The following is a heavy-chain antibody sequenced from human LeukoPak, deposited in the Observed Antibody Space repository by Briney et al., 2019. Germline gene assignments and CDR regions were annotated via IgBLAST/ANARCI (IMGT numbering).Heavy chain of an antibody. CDR3: ARRGHPLYSSSRGSFGY. V-gene: IGHV4-59*12. CDR2: VHSSGGA. D-gene: IGHD6-13*01. Sequence: SETLSLTCTVSGGSISSYYWSWIRQPPGQGLEWIGYVHSSGGANYNPSLNSRVTMSVDTSKDRLSLRLSSVTAADTAVYYCARRGHPLYSSSRGSFGYWGQGTLVTVSS. J-gene: IGHJ4*02. CDR1: GGSISSYY.